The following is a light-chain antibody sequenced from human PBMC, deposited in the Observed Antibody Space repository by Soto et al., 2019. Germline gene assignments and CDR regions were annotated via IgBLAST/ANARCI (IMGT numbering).Light chain of an antibody. Sequence: DIQMTQSPSSLSASVGDRVTVTCRASQSISTYLHWYQQKPGKAPKLLIYGASSLQSGVPSKFSGSGSGTDFTLTISSLQPEDFATYYCQQTYTTPQTFGGGTKVRIK. V-gene: IGKV1-39*01. CDR2: GAS. CDR3: QQTYTTPQT. CDR1: QSISTY. J-gene: IGKJ4*01.